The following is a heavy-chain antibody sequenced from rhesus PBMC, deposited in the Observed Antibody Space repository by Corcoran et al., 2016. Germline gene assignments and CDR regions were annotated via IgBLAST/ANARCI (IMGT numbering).Heavy chain of an antibody. CDR1: GGSIVSKF. V-gene: IGHV4-147*01. CDR2: IYGCSDDT. J-gene: IGHJ4*01. Sequence: QVQLQESGPRLVTPSETLSVPSAISGGSIVSKFCRWLRQPPGKGLEWSGRIYGCSDDTHYNPSLTRRFTISTDTSKNQVFLKLSSVPAADTAMYYCARGGSSGWSLYYWGQGVLVTVSS. CDR3: ARGGSSGWSLYY. D-gene: IGHD6S26*01.